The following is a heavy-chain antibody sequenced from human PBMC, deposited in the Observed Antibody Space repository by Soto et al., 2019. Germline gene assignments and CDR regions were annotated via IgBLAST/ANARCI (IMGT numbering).Heavy chain of an antibody. J-gene: IGHJ4*02. Sequence: QVQLVQSGAGVRKPGSAVTVSCKASADTFNFYTINWVRQAPGLGLEWVGRVNPILPMSNYARNFECRVTITADKSTTTAYMELSILRPDDTAIYYCAPNYGSGYRACDYWGQGALVTVSS. CDR3: APNYGSGYRACDY. CDR2: VNPILPMS. D-gene: IGHD3-10*01. CDR1: ADTFNFYT. V-gene: IGHV1-69*02.